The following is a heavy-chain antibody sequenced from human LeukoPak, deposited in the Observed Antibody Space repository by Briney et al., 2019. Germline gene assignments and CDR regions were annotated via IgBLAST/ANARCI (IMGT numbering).Heavy chain of an antibody. D-gene: IGHD5-12*01. J-gene: IGHJ5*02. V-gene: IGHV4-34*01. CDR1: GGSFSGYY. Sequence: SETLSLTCAVYGGSFSGYYWSWIRQPPGKGLEWIGEINHSGSTNYNPSLKSRVAISVDTSKNQFSLKLSSVTAADTAVYYCARGRSDMVAQLGGWFDPWGQGTLVTVSS. CDR2: INHSGST. CDR3: ARGRSDMVAQLGGWFDP.